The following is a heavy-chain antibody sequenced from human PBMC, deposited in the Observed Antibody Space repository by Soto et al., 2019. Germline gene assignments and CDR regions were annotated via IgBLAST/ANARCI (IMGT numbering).Heavy chain of an antibody. Sequence: EVQLLESGGGLVQPGGSLRLSCAASGFTFRSYAMSWVRQAPGKGLEWVSAISGSGGSTYYADSVKGRFTNSRDNSKNTRDLQMNSLRAGATAVYYCAKDHSSSSSHYWGQGTLVTVSS. CDR1: GFTFRSYA. J-gene: IGHJ4*02. V-gene: IGHV3-23*01. D-gene: IGHD6-13*01. CDR2: ISGSGGST. CDR3: AKDHSSSSSHY.